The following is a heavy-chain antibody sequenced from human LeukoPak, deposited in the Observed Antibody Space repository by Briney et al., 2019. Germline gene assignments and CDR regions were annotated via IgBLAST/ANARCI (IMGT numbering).Heavy chain of an antibody. CDR2: ISYDGSNK. CDR3: ARDYSPQWLAY. D-gene: IGHD6-19*01. CDR1: GFTFSSYG. V-gene: IGHV3-30*03. J-gene: IGHJ4*02. Sequence: PGRSLRLSCAASGFTFSSYGMHWVRQAPGKGLEWVAIISYDGSNKYYADSVKGRFTISRDSSKNTLYLQMSSLRPEDTAVYYCARDYSPQWLAYWGQGTLVTVSS.